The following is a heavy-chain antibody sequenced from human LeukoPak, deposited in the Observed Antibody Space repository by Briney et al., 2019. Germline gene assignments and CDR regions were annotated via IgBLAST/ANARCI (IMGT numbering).Heavy chain of an antibody. CDR1: GYTFTGYY. J-gene: IGHJ5*02. Sequence: GASVKVSCKASGYTFTGYYMHWVRQAPGQGLEWMGWINPNSGGTNYAQKFQGRVTMTRDTSISTAYMELSWLRSDDTAVYYCARVLPHACGGDCPRWFDPWGQGILVTVSS. CDR2: INPNSGGT. CDR3: ARVLPHACGGDCPRWFDP. D-gene: IGHD2-21*02. V-gene: IGHV1-2*02.